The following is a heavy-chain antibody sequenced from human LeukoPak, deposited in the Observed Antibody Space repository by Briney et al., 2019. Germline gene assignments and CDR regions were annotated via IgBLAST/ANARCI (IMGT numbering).Heavy chain of an antibody. D-gene: IGHD1-26*01. CDR2: IYYSGST. V-gene: IGHV4-59*01. CDR3: ARGENSGSYYYFDY. Sequence: SETLSLTCTVSGGSISSYYWSWIRQPPGKGLEWIGYIYYSGSTNYNPSLKSRVTISVDTSKNQFSLKLSSVTAADTAVYYCARGENSGSYYYFDYWGQGTLVTVSS. CDR1: GGSISSYY. J-gene: IGHJ4*02.